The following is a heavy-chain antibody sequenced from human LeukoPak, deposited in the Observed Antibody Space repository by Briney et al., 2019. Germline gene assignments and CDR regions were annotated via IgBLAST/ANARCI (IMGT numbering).Heavy chain of an antibody. CDR2: IYPGDSDT. J-gene: IGHJ4*02. CDR3: ARVPVADPYYFDY. CDR1: GYSFTSYW. V-gene: IGHV5-51*01. Sequence: GESLKISCKGSGYSFTSYWIGWVRQMPGKGLEWMGIIYPGDSDTRYSPSLQGQVTISADKSISTAYLQWSSLKASDTAMYYCARVPVADPYYFDYWGQGTLVTVSS. D-gene: IGHD6-19*01.